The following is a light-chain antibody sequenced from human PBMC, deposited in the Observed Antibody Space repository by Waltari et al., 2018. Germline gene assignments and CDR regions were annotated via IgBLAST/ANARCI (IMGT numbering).Light chain of an antibody. CDR3: CSYAGSYTWV. CDR2: DVS. CDR1: SSDVVGYNH. V-gene: IGLV2-11*01. J-gene: IGLJ3*02. Sequence: QSALTQPRSVSGSPGQSVTISCPGTSSDVVGYNHVSWYQPHPGKAPKLMIYDVSKRPSGVPDRFSGSKSGNTASLTISGLQAEDEADYYCCSYAGSYTWVFGGGTKLTVL.